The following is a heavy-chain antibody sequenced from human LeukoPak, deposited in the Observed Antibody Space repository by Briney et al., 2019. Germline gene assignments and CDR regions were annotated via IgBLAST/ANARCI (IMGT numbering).Heavy chain of an antibody. D-gene: IGHD2-2*01. CDR3: ARAFITWEGTQLLFIASWFDP. J-gene: IGHJ5*02. V-gene: IGHV4-39*07. CDR1: GVSITSSDYY. Sequence: SETLSLTCNVSGVSITSSDYYWGWIRQPPGKGLEWIGEINHSGSTNYNPSLKSRVTISVDTSKNQFSLKLSSVTAADTAVYYCARAFITWEGTQLLFIASWFDPWGQGTLVTVSS. CDR2: INHSGST.